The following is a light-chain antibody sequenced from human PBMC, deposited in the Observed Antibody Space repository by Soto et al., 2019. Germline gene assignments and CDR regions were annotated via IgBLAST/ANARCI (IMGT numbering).Light chain of an antibody. CDR2: LGS. J-gene: IGKJ1*01. CDR3: MQALQAPWT. Sequence: DIVMTQSPLSLPVTPGEPASISCRSSQSLLHSNGYNYLDWYLQKTGQSPQLLIYLGSNRASGVPDRFSGRGSGTDFTLKISRVEAEDVGVYYCMQALQAPWTFGQGTKVEIK. CDR1: QSLLHSNGYNY. V-gene: IGKV2-28*01.